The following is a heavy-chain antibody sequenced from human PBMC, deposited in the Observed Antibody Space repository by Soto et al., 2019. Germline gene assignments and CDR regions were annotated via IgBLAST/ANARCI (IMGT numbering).Heavy chain of an antibody. CDR1: GGTFSSYA. CDR3: ACKVYDSRSYYYYYGMDV. J-gene: IGHJ6*02. D-gene: IGHD3-3*01. V-gene: IGHV1-69*12. Sequence: QVQLVQSGAEVKKPGSSVKVSCKASGGTFSSYAISWVRQAPGQGLEWMGGIIPIFGTANDAQKLQGRVTITAAACKSAAARGLGSRSSADTAVYYRACKVYDSRSYYYYYGMDVWGQGTTVTVSS. CDR2: IIPIFGTA.